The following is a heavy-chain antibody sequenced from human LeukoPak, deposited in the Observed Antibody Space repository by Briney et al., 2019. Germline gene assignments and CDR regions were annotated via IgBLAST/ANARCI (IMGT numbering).Heavy chain of an antibody. Sequence: PSETLSLTCIVSGGSISSTSYYWGWIRQPPGKGLEWFGTIYYSGTTYYNPSLKSRVTISVDTSKNQFSLKLSSVTAADTAVYYGARLVVPAPMGHGLDYWGQRTLVTVSS. D-gene: IGHD2-2*01. J-gene: IGHJ4*02. CDR3: ARLVVPAPMGHGLDY. CDR1: GGSISSTSYY. CDR2: IYYSGTT. V-gene: IGHV4-39*01.